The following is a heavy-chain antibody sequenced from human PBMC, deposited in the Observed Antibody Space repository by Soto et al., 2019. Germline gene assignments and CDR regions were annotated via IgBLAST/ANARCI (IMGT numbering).Heavy chain of an antibody. CDR3: ATSLHGYGMNQ. D-gene: IGHD5-12*01. J-gene: IGHJ4*02. CDR2: IHPGDSDT. CDR1: GYSFTSYW. V-gene: IGHV5-51*01. Sequence: GESLKISCKGSGYSFTSYWIGWVRQMPGKGLEWMTIIHPGDSDTRYSPSFQGQVTISADKSISTAYLQWSSLQASDTAIYYCATSLHGYGMNQWGQGTPVTVSS.